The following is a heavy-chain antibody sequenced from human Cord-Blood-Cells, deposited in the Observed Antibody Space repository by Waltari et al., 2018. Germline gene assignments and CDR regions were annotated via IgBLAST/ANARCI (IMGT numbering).Heavy chain of an antibody. CDR2: IYYSGST. V-gene: IGHV4-39*01. Sequence: QLQLQESGPGLVKPPETLSLTCTVSGGSISSSSYYWGWIRQPPGKGLEWIGSIYYSGSTYYNPSLKSRVTISIDTSKNQFSLKLSSVTAADTAVYYCARQRFLEWLLYYFDYWGQGTLVTVSS. D-gene: IGHD3-3*01. CDR1: GGSISSSSYY. J-gene: IGHJ4*02. CDR3: ARQRFLEWLLYYFDY.